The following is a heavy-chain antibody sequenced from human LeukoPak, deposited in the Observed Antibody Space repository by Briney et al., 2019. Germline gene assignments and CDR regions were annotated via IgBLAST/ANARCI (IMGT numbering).Heavy chain of an antibody. D-gene: IGHD3-16*01. V-gene: IGHV4-38-2*02. CDR2: IYHSGST. CDR1: GYSISSGYY. CDR3: ARGGGYFNY. J-gene: IGHJ4*02. Sequence: SETLSLTCTVSGYSISSGYYWGWIRQPPGKGLEWIGSIYHSGSTYYNPSLKSRVTISVDTSKTQLSLKLSAVTAADTAVYYCARGGGYFNYWGQGTLVTVSS.